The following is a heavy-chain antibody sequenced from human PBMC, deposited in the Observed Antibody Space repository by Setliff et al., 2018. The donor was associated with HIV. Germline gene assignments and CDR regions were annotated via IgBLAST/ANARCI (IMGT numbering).Heavy chain of an antibody. J-gene: IGHJ4*02. CDR1: EYTFTDYF. D-gene: IGHD7-27*01. CDR2: INPDNGDT. V-gene: IGHV1-2*02. Sequence: ASVKVSCKASEYTFTDYFIHWVRQAPGQGLEWMGWINPDNGDTKIPQRFRGRVTMTRDTSMNTAYLEFSGLRSDDTAVYYCARQLSNSLDFWGQGAQVTVSS. CDR3: ARQLSNSLDF.